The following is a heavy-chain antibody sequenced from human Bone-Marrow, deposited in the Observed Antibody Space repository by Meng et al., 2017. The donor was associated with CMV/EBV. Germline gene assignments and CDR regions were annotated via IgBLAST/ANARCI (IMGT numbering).Heavy chain of an antibody. CDR1: GYTFTGYY. J-gene: IGHJ4*02. Sequence: ASVKVSCKASGYTFTGYYVHWVRQAPGQGLEWMGWINPNSGGTNYAQKFQGRVTMTRDTSISTAYMELSRLRSDDTAVYYCARERIVGAIFDYWGQGTLVTVSS. V-gene: IGHV1-2*02. D-gene: IGHD1-26*01. CDR3: ARERIVGAIFDY. CDR2: INPNSGGT.